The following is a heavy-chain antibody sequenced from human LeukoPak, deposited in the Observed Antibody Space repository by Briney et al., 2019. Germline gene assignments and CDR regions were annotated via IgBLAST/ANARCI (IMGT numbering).Heavy chain of an antibody. CDR2: FDPEDGET. CDR1: GYTLTELS. D-gene: IGHD3-22*01. Sequence: ASVKVSCKVSGYTLTELSRHWVRQAPGKGLEWMGGFDPEDGETIYAQKFQGRVTMTEDTSTDTAYMELSSLRSEDTAVYYCATGTYYYDSSGYYVLDYWGQGTLVTVSS. CDR3: ATGTYYYDSSGYYVLDY. V-gene: IGHV1-24*01. J-gene: IGHJ4*02.